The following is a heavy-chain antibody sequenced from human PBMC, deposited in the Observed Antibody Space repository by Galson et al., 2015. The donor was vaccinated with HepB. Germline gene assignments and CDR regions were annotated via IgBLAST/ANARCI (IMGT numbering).Heavy chain of an antibody. CDR2: ISGSGGST. J-gene: IGHJ5*02. CDR3: AKGGCSSTSCYNNWFDP. D-gene: IGHD2-2*01. V-gene: IGHV3-23*01. Sequence: SLRLSCAASGFTFSSYAMSWVRQAPGKGLEWVSAISGSGGSTYYADPVKGRFTISRDNSKNTLYLQMNSLRAEDTAVYYCAKGGCSSTSCYNNWFDPWGQGTLVTVSS. CDR1: GFTFSSYA.